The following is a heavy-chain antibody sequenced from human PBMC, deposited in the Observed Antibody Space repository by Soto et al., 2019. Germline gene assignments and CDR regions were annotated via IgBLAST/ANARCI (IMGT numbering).Heavy chain of an antibody. J-gene: IGHJ4*02. CDR3: ARDRVRGMSFDY. D-gene: IGHD3-10*01. CDR2: IYYSGST. V-gene: IGHV4-31*03. CDR1: GGSISSGGYY. Sequence: QVQLQESGPGLVKPSQTLSLTCTVSGGSISSGGYYWSWIRQHPGKGLEWIGYIYYSGSTYYNPSLKRRVTISVDTSKNQFSLKLSSVTAADTAVYYCARDRVRGMSFDYWGQGTLVTVSS.